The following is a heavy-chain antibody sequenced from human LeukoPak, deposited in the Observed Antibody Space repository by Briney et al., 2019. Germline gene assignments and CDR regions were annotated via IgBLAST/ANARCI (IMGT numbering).Heavy chain of an antibody. CDR2: IYYSGST. J-gene: IGHJ6*03. D-gene: IGHD4-17*01. CDR1: GGSISSYY. V-gene: IGHV4-59*08. CDR3: ARQDYGDFYYYYYMDV. Sequence: PSETLSLTGTDSGGSISSYYWSWLRQPAGKGLEWLGYIYYSGSTNYNPSLKSRVTISVDTSKNQFSLKLSSVTAADTAVYYCARQDYGDFYYYYYMDVWGKGTTVTISS.